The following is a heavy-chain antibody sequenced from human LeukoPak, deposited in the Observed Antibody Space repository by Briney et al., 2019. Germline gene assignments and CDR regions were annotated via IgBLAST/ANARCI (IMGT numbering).Heavy chain of an antibody. CDR2: INPNSGGT. CDR1: GYTFTGYS. D-gene: IGHD2-2*01. Sequence: GASVKVSCKASGYTFTGYSVHWVRQAPGQGLEWMGWINPNSGGTNYAQKLQGRVTMTTDTSTSTAYMELRSLRSDDTAVYYCARVDNRYCSSTSCSIEGSYYYYYYMDVWGKGTTVTVSS. CDR3: ARVDNRYCSSTSCSIEGSYYYYYYMDV. V-gene: IGHV1-2*02. J-gene: IGHJ6*03.